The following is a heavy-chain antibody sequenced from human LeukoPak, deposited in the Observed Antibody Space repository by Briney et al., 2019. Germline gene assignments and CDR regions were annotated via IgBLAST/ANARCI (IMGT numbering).Heavy chain of an antibody. CDR1: GFTFSTYW. J-gene: IGHJ4*02. V-gene: IGHV3-7*04. D-gene: IGHD4-17*01. Sequence: GGSLRLSCAASGFTFSTYWMVWFRQAPGKGLEWVANIKQDGSEKYYVDSVKGRFTISRDNAKNSLYLQMNSLRAEDTAVYYCARKNDYGDFHFDYWGQGTLVTVSS. CDR2: IKQDGSEK. CDR3: ARKNDYGDFHFDY.